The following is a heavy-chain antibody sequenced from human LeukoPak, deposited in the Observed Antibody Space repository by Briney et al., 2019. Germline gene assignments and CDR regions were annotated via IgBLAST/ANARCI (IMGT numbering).Heavy chain of an antibody. V-gene: IGHV3-74*01. Sequence: GGSLRLSCAASGFAFNKYWMHWVRQTPGKGLVWVSRINGDGSTTSHADSVKGGFTISRDNAKNTLYLQMSSLRAEDTAVYYCATGNYYDSRGYYTFGHWGQGTLVTVSS. CDR2: INGDGSTT. CDR1: GFAFNKYW. J-gene: IGHJ4*02. CDR3: ATGNYYDSRGYYTFGH. D-gene: IGHD3-22*01.